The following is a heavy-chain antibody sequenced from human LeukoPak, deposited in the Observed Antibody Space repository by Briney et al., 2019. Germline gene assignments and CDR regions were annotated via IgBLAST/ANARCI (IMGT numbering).Heavy chain of an antibody. CDR2: IKEDGSEK. CDR1: GFTFSTYW. Sequence: GGSLRLSCAASGFTFSTYWMSWVRQAPGKGLEWVANIKEDGSEKYYVDSVKGRFTISRDNAKNSLYLQMNSLRAEDTAVYYCARDYYDFWSGHNWFDPWGQGTLVTVSS. V-gene: IGHV3-7*01. J-gene: IGHJ5*02. CDR3: ARDYYDFWSGHNWFDP. D-gene: IGHD3-3*01.